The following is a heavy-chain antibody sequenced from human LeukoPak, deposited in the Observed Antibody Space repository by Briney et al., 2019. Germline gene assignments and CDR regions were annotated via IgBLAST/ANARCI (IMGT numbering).Heavy chain of an antibody. CDR3: ARGQRWPPHFDF. V-gene: IGHV4-34*01. Sequence: PSETLSLTCAASSESFTAYYWSWIRQSPEKGLEWIGHINHVGSTNYNPSLRSRVTLSVDTSNSQFSLEVKSVTAADTATYYCARGQRWPPHFDFWGQGALVTVSS. CDR2: INHVGST. CDR1: SESFTAYY. D-gene: IGHD5-24*01. J-gene: IGHJ4*02.